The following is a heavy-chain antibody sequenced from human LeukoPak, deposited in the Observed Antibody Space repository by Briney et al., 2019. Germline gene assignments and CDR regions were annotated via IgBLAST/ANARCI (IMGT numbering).Heavy chain of an antibody. CDR2: IYYSGST. J-gene: IGHJ5*02. V-gene: IGHV4-59*08. CDR3: ARLTTVVANWFDP. D-gene: IGHD4-23*01. CDR1: GGSITSYY. Sequence: SETLSLTCTVSGGSITSYYWSWIRLPPGKGLEWIGYIYYSGSTKYNPSLKSRVTMSVDTSQNQFSLKLSSVTAADTAVYYCARLTTVVANWFDPWGQGTLVTVSS.